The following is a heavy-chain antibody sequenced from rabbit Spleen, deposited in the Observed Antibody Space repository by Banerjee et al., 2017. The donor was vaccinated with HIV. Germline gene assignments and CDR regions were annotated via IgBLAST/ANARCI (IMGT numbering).Heavy chain of an antibody. V-gene: IGHV1S40*01. J-gene: IGHJ6*01. CDR3: ARDSGSSFSSYGMDL. D-gene: IGHD8-1*01. CDR2: IGAGGSGST. CDR1: GFSFSSGYY. Sequence: QSLEESGGDLVKPGASLTLTCTASGFSFSSGYYMCWVRQAPGKGLEWIACIGAGGSGSTYYASWAKGRFSISKTSSTTVTLQLSSLTAADTATYFCARDSGSSFSSYGMDLWGQGTLVTVS.